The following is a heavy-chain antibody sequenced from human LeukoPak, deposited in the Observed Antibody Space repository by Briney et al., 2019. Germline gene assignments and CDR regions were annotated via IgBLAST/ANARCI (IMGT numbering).Heavy chain of an antibody. CDR2: ISGSGGST. D-gene: IGHD3-10*01. CDR3: AKLPRIFGESGLDYYYYGMDV. V-gene: IGHV3-23*01. J-gene: IGHJ6*02. Sequence: GGSLRLSCAASGFTFSSYAMSWVRQAPGKGLEWVSAISGSGGSTYYADSVKGRFTISRDNSKNTLYLQINSLRAEDTAVYYCAKLPRIFGESGLDYYYYGMDVWGQGTTVTVSS. CDR1: GFTFSSYA.